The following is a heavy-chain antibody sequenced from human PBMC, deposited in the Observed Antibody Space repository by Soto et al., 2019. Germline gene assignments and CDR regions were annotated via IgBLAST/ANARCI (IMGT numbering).Heavy chain of an antibody. J-gene: IGHJ3*02. CDR3: ARDQTKWLTDAFDI. Sequence: HVQLVQSGAEVKKPGASLKVSCKASGYTFISYGVSWVRQAPGQGLEWLGWISPYNGNTNYAQKFQGRITMTTDTITSTVYMDLRSLRTDDTAVYYCARDQTKWLTDAFDIWGQGTMVVVSS. V-gene: IGHV1-18*01. CDR2: ISPYNGNT. CDR1: GYTFISYG. D-gene: IGHD5-12*01.